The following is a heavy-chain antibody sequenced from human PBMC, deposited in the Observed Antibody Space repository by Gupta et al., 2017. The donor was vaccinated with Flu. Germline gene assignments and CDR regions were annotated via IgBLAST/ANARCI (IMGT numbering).Heavy chain of an antibody. CDR1: GFTFGHYA. J-gene: IGHJ4*02. CDR2: IRSKTYGGTT. V-gene: IGHV3-49*03. CDR3: ARSKVFDY. Sequence: EVQLVESGGGLVQPGQSLRLSCTSSGFTFGHYAMTWFRQAPGKGLEWVVFIRSKTYGGTTEYAASVRGRFTISRDDSKSIAYLQMSSLKTEDTAMYYCARSKVFDYWGQGTLVTVSS.